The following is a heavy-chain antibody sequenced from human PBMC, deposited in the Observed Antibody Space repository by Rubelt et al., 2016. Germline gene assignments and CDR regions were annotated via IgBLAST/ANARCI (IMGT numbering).Heavy chain of an antibody. D-gene: IGHD6-19*01. J-gene: IGHJ4*02. V-gene: IGHV4-34*01. Sequence: NPSLKSRVTISVDTSKNQFSLKLSSVTAADTAAYYCARDFFGAVAGTDFDYWGQGTLVTVSS. CDR3: ARDFFGAVAGTDFDY.